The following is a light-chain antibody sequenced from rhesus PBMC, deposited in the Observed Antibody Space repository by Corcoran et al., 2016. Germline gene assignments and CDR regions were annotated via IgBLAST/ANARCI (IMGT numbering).Light chain of an antibody. J-gene: IGKJ3*01. V-gene: IGKV1-25*01. Sequence: DIQMTQSPSSLSASVGDRVTITCRASQGITNDLAWYQQKPGENPKLLTYEASSLQSGIPSRFSGSGSGTDFSLTISSLQPEDFATYYCQHYYSTPFTFGPGTKLDIK. CDR3: QHYYSTPFT. CDR2: EAS. CDR1: QGITND.